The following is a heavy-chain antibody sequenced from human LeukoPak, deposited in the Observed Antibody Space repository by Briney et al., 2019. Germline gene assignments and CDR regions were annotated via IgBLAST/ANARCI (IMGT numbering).Heavy chain of an antibody. CDR1: GFTVSSNY. Sequence: GGSLRLSCAASGFTVSSNYMSWVRQAPGKGLEWVSVIYSGGSTYYADSVKGRFTISRDNSKNTLYLQMNSLRAEDTAVYYCARDLYDYVWGSYRYLDYWGQGTLVTVSS. CDR3: ARDLYDYVWGSYRYLDY. D-gene: IGHD3-16*02. J-gene: IGHJ4*02. V-gene: IGHV3-66*01. CDR2: IYSGGST.